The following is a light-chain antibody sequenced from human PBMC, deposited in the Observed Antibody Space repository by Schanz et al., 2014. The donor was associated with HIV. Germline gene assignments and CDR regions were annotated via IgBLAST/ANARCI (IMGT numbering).Light chain of an antibody. CDR1: NSDIGSYNL. Sequence: QSALTQPASVSGSPGQSITISCSGTNSDIGSYNLVSWYQYHPGKAPKLMIYEVNRRPSGVPDRFSGSKSGNTASLTVSGLXAEDEADYYCSSYAGSNKYVVFGGGTKLTVL. CDR2: EVN. V-gene: IGLV2-14*02. J-gene: IGLJ2*01. CDR3: SSYAGSNKYVV.